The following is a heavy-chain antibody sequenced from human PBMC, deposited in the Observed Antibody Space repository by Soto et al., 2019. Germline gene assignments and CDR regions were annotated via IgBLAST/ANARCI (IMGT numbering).Heavy chain of an antibody. J-gene: IGHJ4*02. V-gene: IGHV4-31*03. CDR3: ARAARYDPYFDY. CDR2: IHYSGTT. D-gene: IGHD3-3*01. CDR1: GVSISSGGHY. Sequence: TLSLTCTVSGVSISSGGHYWSWIRQHPEKGLECIGHIHYSGTTYYNPSLKSRVVISIDTSKNEFSLDLTSVTDADTAEYYXARAARYDPYFDYXGPGTLVTVSS.